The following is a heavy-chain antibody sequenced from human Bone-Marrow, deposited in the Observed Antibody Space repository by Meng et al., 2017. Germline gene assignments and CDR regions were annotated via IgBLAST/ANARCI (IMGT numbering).Heavy chain of an antibody. CDR1: GGSFSGYY. D-gene: IGHD2-21*02. CDR3: ARVAYRWGGDCSYFDY. CDR2: INQSGST. J-gene: IGHJ4*02. Sequence: QVQLQQWGAGLLKPSETLSLPFAVYGGSFSGYYWSWIRQPTGKGLEWIGEINQSGSTNYNQSLKSRVTISVDTSKNQFSLKLSSVTDADTAVYYCARVAYRWGGDCSYFDYWGQGTLVTVSS. V-gene: IGHV4-34*01.